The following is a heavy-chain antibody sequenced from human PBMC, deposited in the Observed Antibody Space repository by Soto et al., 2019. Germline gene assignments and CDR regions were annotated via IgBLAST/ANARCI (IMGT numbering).Heavy chain of an antibody. CDR2: IIPIFGTA. Sequence: SVEVSCKASGGTFSSYAISWVGQAPGQGLEWMGGIIPIFGTAKYAQKFQGRVTITADESTSTAYMELSSLRSEDTAVYYCAREGESEPGRITMVRGANPDERGAPRNAFDIWGQGTMVTVSS. CDR1: GGTFSSYA. V-gene: IGHV1-69*13. D-gene: IGHD3-10*01. J-gene: IGHJ3*02. CDR3: AREGESEPGRITMVRGANPDERGAPRNAFDI.